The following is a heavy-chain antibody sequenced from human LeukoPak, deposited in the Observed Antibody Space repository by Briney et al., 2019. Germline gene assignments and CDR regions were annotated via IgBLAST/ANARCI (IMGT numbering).Heavy chain of an antibody. D-gene: IGHD2-2*01. Sequence: GGSLRLSCAVSGFTFSTHWMSWVRQIPGKGLEWVASVVPDGRVQYYVDSMKGRFTISRDNAKNSLYLQMNSLRAEDTAVYYCARMGYCSSTSCYGSYYYYGMDVWGQGTTVTVSS. CDR3: ARMGYCSSTSCYGSYYYYGMDV. CDR2: VVPDGRVQ. CDR1: GFTFSTHW. V-gene: IGHV3-7*01. J-gene: IGHJ6*02.